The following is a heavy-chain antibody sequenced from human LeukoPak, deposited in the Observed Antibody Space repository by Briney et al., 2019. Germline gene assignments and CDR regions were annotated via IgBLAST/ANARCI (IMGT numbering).Heavy chain of an antibody. J-gene: IGHJ4*02. CDR2: IYYSGST. CDR3: ARERYSGYDPPGSVDY. D-gene: IGHD5-12*01. V-gene: IGHV4-59*12. Sequence: SETLSLTCTVSGGSISTYYWSWIRQPPGKGLEWIGYIYYSGSTNYNPSLKSRVTISIDTSKNQFSLKLSSVTAADTAVYYCARERYSGYDPPGSVDYWGQGTLVTVSS. CDR1: GGSISTYY.